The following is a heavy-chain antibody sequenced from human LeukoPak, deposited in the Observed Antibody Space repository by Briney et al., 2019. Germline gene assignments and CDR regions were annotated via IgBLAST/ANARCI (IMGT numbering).Heavy chain of an antibody. D-gene: IGHD7-27*01. V-gene: IGHV1-8*01. CDR3: ARGPPNWGFDS. CDR2: MSPASGNT. Sequence: GASVKVSFKASGYTFTSYDLNWVRRATGQGLEWMGWMSPASGNTSYAQEFQGRVTMTRDTSVSTAYMELNSLRSEDTAVYYCARGPPNWGFDSWGQGTTVTVSS. CDR1: GYTFTSYD. J-gene: IGHJ4*03.